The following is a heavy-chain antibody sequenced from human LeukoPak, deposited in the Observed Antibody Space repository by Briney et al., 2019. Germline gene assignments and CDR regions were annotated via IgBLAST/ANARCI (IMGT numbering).Heavy chain of an antibody. CDR3: ARATELFDP. CDR1: GYSISSGYY. V-gene: IGHV4-38-2*02. D-gene: IGHD3-10*01. CDR2: IYHSGST. Sequence: PSETLSLTCTVSGYSISSGYYWGWIRQPPGKGLEWIGSIYHSGSTYYNPSLKSRVTISVDTSKNQFSLKPSSVTAADTAVYYCARATELFDPWGQGTLVNLSS. J-gene: IGHJ5*02.